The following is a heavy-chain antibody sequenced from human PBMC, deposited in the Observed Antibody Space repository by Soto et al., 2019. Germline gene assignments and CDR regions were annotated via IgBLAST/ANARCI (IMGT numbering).Heavy chain of an antibody. V-gene: IGHV4-4*07. J-gene: IGHJ5*02. CDR2: IYRSGNT. Sequence: SVTLSLTCIVSAGTLSGYYWTWMRQPAGKGLEWIGRIYRSGNTKYRPSLQSRVTTSLGTSDERSSLSMTSVTAADTALYYCAGGQRFGVWFDPWAQGTLVAVSS. CDR3: AGGQRFGVWFDP. CDR1: AGTLSGYY. D-gene: IGHD3-3*01.